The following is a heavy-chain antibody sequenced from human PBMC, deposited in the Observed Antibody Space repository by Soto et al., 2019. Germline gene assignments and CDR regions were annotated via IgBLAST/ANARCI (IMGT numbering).Heavy chain of an antibody. D-gene: IGHD4-17*01. Sequence: GGSLRLSCAASGFTVSNNYMSWVRQAPGKGLEWVSVIYSGGSTYYADSVKGRFTISRDNSKNTLYLRMNSLRAEDTAVYYCARDPTVTTSYWGQGTLVTVSS. CDR3: ARDPTVTTSY. CDR1: GFTVSNNY. J-gene: IGHJ4*02. V-gene: IGHV3-53*01. CDR2: IYSGGST.